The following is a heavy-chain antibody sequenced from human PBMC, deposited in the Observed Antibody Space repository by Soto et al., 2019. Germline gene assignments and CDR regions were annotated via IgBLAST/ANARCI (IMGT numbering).Heavy chain of an antibody. CDR2: TSGSGGSR. CDR3: AKDAVLVVAAGDSFDF. V-gene: IGHV3-23*01. D-gene: IGHD2-15*01. Sequence: EVQLLESGGGLVQPGGSLRLSCAASGFTFNTYAMSWVRQAPGKGLEWVSTTSGSGGSRHYADSVKGRFTISRDNSKNTLYLQMHSLRADDTAVYYCAKDAVLVVAAGDSFDFWGQGALVTVSS. J-gene: IGHJ4*02. CDR1: GFTFNTYA.